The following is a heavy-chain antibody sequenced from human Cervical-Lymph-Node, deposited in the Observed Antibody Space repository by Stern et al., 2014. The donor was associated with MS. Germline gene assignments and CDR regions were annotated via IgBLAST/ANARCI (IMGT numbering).Heavy chain of an antibody. CDR1: GGSISSSSYY. Sequence: QLQLQESGPGLVKPSETLSLSCTVAGGSISSSSYYWGWIRQPPGKGLEWIGSIHYTGSTYSNPSLKGRITMSVDTSKTHFSLMLNSMTAADTAVYYCLKSMYGPRRWFDAWGQGTRVTVSS. D-gene: IGHD3-10*02. V-gene: IGHV4-39*01. CDR2: IHYTGST. J-gene: IGHJ5*02. CDR3: LKSMYGPRRWFDA.